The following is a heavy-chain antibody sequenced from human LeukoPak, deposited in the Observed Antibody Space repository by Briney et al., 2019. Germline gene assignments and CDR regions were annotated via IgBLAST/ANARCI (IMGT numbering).Heavy chain of an antibody. V-gene: IGHV3-23*01. J-gene: IGHJ4*02. CDR3: AKAQYSGYDLFDY. Sequence: XGSLRLSCAASGFTFSSYAMSWVRQAPGKGLEWVSAISGSGGSTYYADSVKGRFTISRDNSKNTLYLQMNSLRAEDTAVYYCAKAQYSGYDLFDYWGQGTLVTVSS. CDR1: GFTFSSYA. CDR2: ISGSGGST. D-gene: IGHD5-12*01.